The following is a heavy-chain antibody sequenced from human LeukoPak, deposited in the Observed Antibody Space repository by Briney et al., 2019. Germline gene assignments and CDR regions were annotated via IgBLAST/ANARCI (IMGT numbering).Heavy chain of an antibody. CDR1: GFTFSIYA. V-gene: IGHV3-23*01. Sequence: TGGSLRLSCAASGFTFSIYAMIWVRQAPGKGLEWVSAISVTDGCTYYADTVKGRFTISRDNSKNTLYPQMNSLRAEDTAIYYCAKSPYGSGSYGIAGYYWGQGTLVPVSS. D-gene: IGHD3-10*01. CDR2: ISVTDGCT. J-gene: IGHJ4*02. CDR3: AKSPYGSGSYGIAGYY.